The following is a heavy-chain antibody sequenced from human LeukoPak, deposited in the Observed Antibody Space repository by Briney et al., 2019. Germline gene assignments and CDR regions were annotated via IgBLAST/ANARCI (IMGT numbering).Heavy chain of an antibody. CDR3: ARDRHRDYSNPYYFDY. CDR1: GGTFSSYA. Sequence: SVKVSCKASGGTFSSYAISWVRQAPGQGLEWMGGIIPIFGTANYAQKFQGRVTITTDESTSTAYMEPSSLRSEDTAVYYCARDRHRDYSNPYYFDYWGQGTLVTVSS. V-gene: IGHV1-69*05. J-gene: IGHJ4*02. CDR2: IIPIFGTA. D-gene: IGHD4-11*01.